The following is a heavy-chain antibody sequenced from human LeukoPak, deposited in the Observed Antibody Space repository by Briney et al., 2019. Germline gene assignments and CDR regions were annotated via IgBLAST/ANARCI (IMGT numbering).Heavy chain of an antibody. Sequence: GGSLRLSCAASGFTFSSYDMHWVRQAPGKGLEWVSAIWCDGSNKYYADSVKGRFTISRDNSKNTLYLQMNSLRAEDTAVYYCARPSGSYWYFDLWGRGPLVTVSS. CDR3: ARPSGSYWYFDL. CDR1: GFTFSSYD. J-gene: IGHJ2*01. V-gene: IGHV3-33*08. CDR2: IWCDGSNK. D-gene: IGHD1-26*01.